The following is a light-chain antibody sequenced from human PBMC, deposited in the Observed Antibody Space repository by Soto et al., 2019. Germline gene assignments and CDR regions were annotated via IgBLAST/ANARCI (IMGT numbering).Light chain of an antibody. J-gene: IGLJ1*01. Sequence: SALTQPASLSGSPGQSITISCTGNSSDVGGYNYVSWYQHHPGKAPKLIIYDVTNRPSGVSNPFSGSKSGNTASLTISGLQPEDEADYYCSSYTTSNTRQIVFGTGTKVTVL. CDR3: SSYTTSNTRQIV. CDR1: SSDVGGYNY. V-gene: IGLV2-14*03. CDR2: DVT.